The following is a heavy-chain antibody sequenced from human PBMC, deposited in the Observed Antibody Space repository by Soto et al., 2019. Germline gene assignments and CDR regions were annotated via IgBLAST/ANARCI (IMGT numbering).Heavy chain of an antibody. CDR1: GFTFSSYF. D-gene: IGHD6-13*01. CDR3: ARDELDYYGMDV. V-gene: IGHV3-33*01. Sequence: GGPLRLSCAASGFTFSSYFMHCVRQAPGKGLEWVAVIWYDGSNKYYADSVKGRFTISRDNSKNTLYLQMNSLRAEDTAVYYCARDELDYYGMDVWGQGTTVTVSS. J-gene: IGHJ6*02. CDR2: IWYDGSNK.